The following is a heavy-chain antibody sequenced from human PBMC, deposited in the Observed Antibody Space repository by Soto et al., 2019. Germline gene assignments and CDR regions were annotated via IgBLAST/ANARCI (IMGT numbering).Heavy chain of an antibody. D-gene: IGHD3-10*01. CDR2: IYYGGST. CDR3: VRQGENYYGAGSYYTFNWFDP. Sequence: PSETLSLTCTVSGGSISSSSYYWGWIRQPPGKGLEWIGSIYYGGSTFYNPSLKSRVTISVDRSKNQFSLKLSSVTAADTAVYYCVRQGENYYGAGSYYTFNWFDPWGQGTPVTVSS. J-gene: IGHJ5*02. V-gene: IGHV4-39*01. CDR1: GGSISSSSYY.